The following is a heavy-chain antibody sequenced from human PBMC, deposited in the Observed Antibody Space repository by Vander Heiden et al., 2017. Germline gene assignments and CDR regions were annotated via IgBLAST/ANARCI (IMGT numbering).Heavy chain of an antibody. CDR3: TTRRGYSYGPEDY. V-gene: IGHV3-15*01. J-gene: IGHJ4*02. CDR1: GFILRKAW. D-gene: IGHD5-18*01. Sequence: EVQLVEFGGGLVKPGGSLRLSCAASGFILRKAWMSWVRQAPGKGLEWVGHIRSTADGGTREYAAPVKGRFTILRDDSKDTLYLQMNSLRTEDAAVYYCTTRRGYSYGPEDYWGQGTLVTVSS. CDR2: IRSTADGGTR.